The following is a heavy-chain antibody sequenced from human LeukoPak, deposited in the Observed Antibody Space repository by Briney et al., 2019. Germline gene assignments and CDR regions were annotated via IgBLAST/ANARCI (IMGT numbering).Heavy chain of an antibody. CDR3: AKERFSVLTASVDL. V-gene: IGHV3-11*01. CDR2: ISRSGSTK. D-gene: IGHD3-9*01. Sequence: GGSLRLSCAASGFTFSDYNMRWIRQAPGKGLEWVSSISRSGSTKYYADSVKGRFTISRDNAKNSLFLQMNSLRAEDTAVYYCAKERFSVLTASVDLWGQGTLVIVSS. J-gene: IGHJ5*02. CDR1: GFTFSDYN.